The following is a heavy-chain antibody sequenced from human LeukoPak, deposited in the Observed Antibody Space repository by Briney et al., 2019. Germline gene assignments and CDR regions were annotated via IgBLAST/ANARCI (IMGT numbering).Heavy chain of an antibody. D-gene: IGHD6-19*01. CDR3: ARSYIAVAVCWFDP. J-gene: IGHJ5*02. V-gene: IGHV4-4*07. CDR2: IYTSGST. Sequence: SETLSLTCTVSGSSISSYYWSWIRQPAGKGLEWIGRIYTSGSTNYNPSLKSRVTMSVDTSKNQFTLKLSSVTAADTAVCYCARSYIAVAVCWFDPWGQGTLVTVSS. CDR1: GSSISSYY.